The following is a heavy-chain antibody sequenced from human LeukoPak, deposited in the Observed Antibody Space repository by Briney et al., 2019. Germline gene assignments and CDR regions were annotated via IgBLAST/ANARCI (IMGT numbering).Heavy chain of an antibody. V-gene: IGHV1-18*01. CDR1: GYTFTSYG. Sequence: ASVKVSFTASGYTFTSYGISWVRQAPGQGLEWMGWISAYNGNTNYAQKLQGRVTMTTDTSTSTAYMELRSLRSDDTAVYYCARALAYSQGGHCVDWGQGTLVTVSS. J-gene: IGHJ4*02. CDR3: ARALAYSQGGHCVD. CDR2: ISAYNGNT. D-gene: IGHD2-21*01.